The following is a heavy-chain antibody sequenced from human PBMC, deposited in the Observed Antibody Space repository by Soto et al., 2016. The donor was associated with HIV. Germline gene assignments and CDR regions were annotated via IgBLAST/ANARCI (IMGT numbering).Heavy chain of an antibody. CDR1: GYTFTDNY. V-gene: IGHV1-69-2*01. D-gene: IGHD6-19*01. Sequence: VRLVQSGAEVKKPGASVKVSCKASGYTFTDNYLHWVQQAPGKGLEWMGLVDPEDGRKKYAEKFQGRVNITADTSADTAYMELSTLRSEDTAVYYCATGAVAGPFDYWGQGTLVTVSS. CDR3: ATGAVAGPFDY. CDR2: VDPEDGRK. J-gene: IGHJ4*02.